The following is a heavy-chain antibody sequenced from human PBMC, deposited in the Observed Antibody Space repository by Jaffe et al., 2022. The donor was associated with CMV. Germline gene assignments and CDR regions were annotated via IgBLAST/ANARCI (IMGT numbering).Heavy chain of an antibody. CDR3: ARAWELPTWDYYYYYGMDV. V-gene: IGHV1-2*02. Sequence: QVQLVQSGAEVKKPGASVKVSCKASGYTFTGYYMHWVRQAPGQGLEWMGWINPNSGGTNYAQKFQGRVTMTRDTSISTAYMELSRLRSDDTAVYYCARAWELPTWDYYYYYGMDVWGQGTTVTVSS. CDR2: INPNSGGT. CDR1: GYTFTGYY. D-gene: IGHD1-26*01. J-gene: IGHJ6*02.